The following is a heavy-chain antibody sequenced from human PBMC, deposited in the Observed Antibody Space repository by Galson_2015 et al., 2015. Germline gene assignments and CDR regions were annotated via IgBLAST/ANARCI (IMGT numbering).Heavy chain of an antibody. CDR2: IRGSGGST. CDR1: GFTFSSYA. D-gene: IGHD3-3*01. Sequence: LRLSCAASGFTFSSYAMSWVRQAPGKGLEWVSVIRGSGGSTDYADSVKDRFTISRDNSKNTLYLQMNSLRAEDTAVYYCAYGGYSDFWSGYYTPLHAFDFWGQGTMVTVSS. V-gene: IGHV3-23*01. CDR3: AYGGYSDFWSGYYTPLHAFDF. J-gene: IGHJ3*01.